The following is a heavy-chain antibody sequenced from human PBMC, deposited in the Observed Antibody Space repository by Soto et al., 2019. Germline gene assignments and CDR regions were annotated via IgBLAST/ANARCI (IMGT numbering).Heavy chain of an antibody. D-gene: IGHD2-2*01. CDR3: ARGKRDSTSCLDV. CDR1: TGSINGYY. Sequence: SETLSLTCRVSTGSINGYYWNWIRRSPGKGLEWIAFIYSSGSTNYNPSLKSRATISVDRSKNQVSLKLTSVTAADTAVYYCARGKRDSTSCLDVWGQGTTVTVSS. CDR2: IYSSGST. J-gene: IGHJ6*02. V-gene: IGHV4-59*01.